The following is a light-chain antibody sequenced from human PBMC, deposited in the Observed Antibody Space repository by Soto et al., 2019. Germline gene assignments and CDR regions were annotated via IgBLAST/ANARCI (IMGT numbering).Light chain of an antibody. J-gene: IGKJ1*01. CDR2: DAS. Sequence: EIVLTQSPATLSLSPGERATLSCRASQSIYSYLAWYQHKPGQAPRLLIHDASHRATGIPARFSGSGSGTDFTLTISSLAPEDFAVYYCQQRSNWPTFGQGTKVEIK. V-gene: IGKV3-11*01. CDR3: QQRSNWPT. CDR1: QSIYSY.